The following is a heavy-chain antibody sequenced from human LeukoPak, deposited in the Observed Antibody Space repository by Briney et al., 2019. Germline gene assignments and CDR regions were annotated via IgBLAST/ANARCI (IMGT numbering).Heavy chain of an antibody. CDR2: IYYSGST. J-gene: IGHJ6*03. Sequence: SQTLSLTCTVSGGSISSGDYYWSWIRQSPGKGLEWIGYIYYSGSTYYNPSLKSRINISADTSRNQFSLNLSSVTAADTAVYYCARSLGRGYYYYMDVWGKGTTVTVSS. V-gene: IGHV4-30-4*08. D-gene: IGHD7-27*01. CDR1: GGSISSGDYY. CDR3: ARSLGRGYYYYMDV.